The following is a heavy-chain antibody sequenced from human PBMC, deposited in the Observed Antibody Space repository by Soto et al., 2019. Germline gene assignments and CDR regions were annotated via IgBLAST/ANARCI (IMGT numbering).Heavy chain of an antibody. J-gene: IGHJ3*02. CDR1: GGSISSGGYY. V-gene: IGHV4-31*03. CDR3: ARERLPDAFDI. CDR2: IYYSGST. D-gene: IGHD3-16*01. Sequence: PSETLSLTCTVSGGSISSGGYYWSWIRQHPGKGLEWIGYIYYSGSTYYNPSLKSRVTISVDTSKNQFSLKLSSVTAADTAVYYCARERLPDAFDIWGQGTMVTVSS.